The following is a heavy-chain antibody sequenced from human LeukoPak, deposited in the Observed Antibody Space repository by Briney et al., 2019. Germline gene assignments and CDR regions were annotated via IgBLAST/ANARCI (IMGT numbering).Heavy chain of an antibody. Sequence: GGSLRLSCAASGFTFSSHWMHWVRQAPGKGLVWVSRINSDGSSTSYADSVKGRFTISRDNAKNTLYLQMNSLRAEDTAVYYCARDRVVAAAGFDYWGQGTLVTVSS. CDR3: ARDRVVAAAGFDY. V-gene: IGHV3-74*01. D-gene: IGHD6-13*01. CDR1: GFTFSSHW. CDR2: INSDGSST. J-gene: IGHJ4*02.